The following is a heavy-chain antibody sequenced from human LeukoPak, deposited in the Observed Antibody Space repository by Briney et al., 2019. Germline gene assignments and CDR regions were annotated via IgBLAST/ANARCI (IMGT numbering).Heavy chain of an antibody. J-gene: IGHJ1*01. CDR2: ISYDGSNK. CDR1: GFTFSSYA. V-gene: IGHV3-30-3*01. Sequence: SGGSLRLSCAASGFTFSSYAMHWVRQAPGKGLEWVAVISYDGSNKYYADSVKGRFTISRDNSKNTLYLQMNSLRAEDTAVYYCARDPQIGAEYFQHWGQGTLVTVSS. CDR3: ARDPQIGAEYFQH. D-gene: IGHD2/OR15-2a*01.